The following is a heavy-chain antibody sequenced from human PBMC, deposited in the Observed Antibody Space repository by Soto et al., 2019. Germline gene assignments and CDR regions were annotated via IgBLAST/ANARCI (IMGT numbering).Heavy chain of an antibody. CDR2: IIPIFGTA. Sequence: VKVSCKASGGTFSSYAISWVRQAPGQGLEWMGGIIPIFGTANYAQKFQGRVTITADESTSTAYMELSSLRSEDTAVYYCARSGTAMVLDAFDIWGQGTMVTVSS. D-gene: IGHD5-18*01. J-gene: IGHJ3*02. CDR1: GGTFSSYA. CDR3: ARSGTAMVLDAFDI. V-gene: IGHV1-69*13.